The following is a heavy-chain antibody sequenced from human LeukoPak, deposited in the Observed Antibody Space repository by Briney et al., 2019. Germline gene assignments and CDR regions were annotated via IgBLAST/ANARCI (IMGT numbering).Heavy chain of an antibody. V-gene: IGHV1-69*13. CDR1: GGTFSSYA. CDR3: ARHRTILSSWSY. CDR2: IIPIFGTA. D-gene: IGHD6-13*01. Sequence: SVKVSCKASGGTFSSYAISWVRQAPGQGLEWMGGIIPIFGTANYAQKFQGRVTITADESTSTAYMELSSLRSEDTAVYYCARHRTILSSWSYWGQGTLVTVSS. J-gene: IGHJ4*02.